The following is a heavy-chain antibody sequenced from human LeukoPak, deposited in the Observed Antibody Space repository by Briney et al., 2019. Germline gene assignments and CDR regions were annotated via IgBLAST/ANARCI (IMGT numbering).Heavy chain of an antibody. V-gene: IGHV3-48*03. CDR3: ARRTVAP. Sequence: GGSLRLSCAASGFTFSSSEMNWVRQAPGKGLEWVASISAGGSAMVYADTVKGRFTISRDNAKKSLYLQMNSLRAEDTAVYYCARRTVAPGGQGTLVTVSS. D-gene: IGHD3/OR15-3a*01. CDR2: ISAGGSAM. J-gene: IGHJ5*02. CDR1: GFTFSSSE.